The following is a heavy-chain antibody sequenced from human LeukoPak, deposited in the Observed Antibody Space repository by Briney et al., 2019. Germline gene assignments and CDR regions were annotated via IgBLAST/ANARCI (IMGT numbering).Heavy chain of an antibody. CDR2: IIPIFGTA. Sequence: SVKVSCKASGGTFSSYAISWVRQAPGQGLEWMGGIIPIFGTANYAQKFQGRVTITADESTSTAYMELSSLRSEDTAVYYCARGGSITMIVVASYYFDYWGQGTQVTVSS. D-gene: IGHD3-22*01. J-gene: IGHJ4*02. V-gene: IGHV1-69*13. CDR3: ARGGSITMIVVASYYFDY. CDR1: GGTFSSYA.